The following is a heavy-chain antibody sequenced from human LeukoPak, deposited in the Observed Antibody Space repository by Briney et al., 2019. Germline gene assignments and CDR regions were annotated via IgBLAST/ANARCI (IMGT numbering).Heavy chain of an antibody. V-gene: IGHV3-11*01. CDR3: AKVSRSSGLD. D-gene: IGHD6-19*01. CDR2: ISRSGSTK. CDR1: GFTFSDYN. Sequence: GGSLRLSCAASGFTFSDYNMRWIRQAPGKGLEWVSSISRSGSTKYYADSVKGRFTISRDNAKNSLFLQMNSLRAEDTAVYYCAKVSRSSGLDWGQGTRVTVSS. J-gene: IGHJ4*02.